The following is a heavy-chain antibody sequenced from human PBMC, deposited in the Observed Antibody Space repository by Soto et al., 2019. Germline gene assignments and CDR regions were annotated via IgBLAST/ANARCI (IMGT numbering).Heavy chain of an antibody. CDR2: ISGNGYSA. CDR3: AKDRKQLWSDFDY. D-gene: IGHD1-1*01. V-gene: IGHV3-23*01. J-gene: IGHJ4*02. CDR1: GFTFRSYA. Sequence: PGGSLRLSCAASGFTFRSYAMTWVRQSPGKGLEWVSSISGNGYSAYYADSVKGRFTISRDKSKNTVSLQMDSLRAEDTAVYYCAKDRKQLWSDFDYWGQGTLVTVSS.